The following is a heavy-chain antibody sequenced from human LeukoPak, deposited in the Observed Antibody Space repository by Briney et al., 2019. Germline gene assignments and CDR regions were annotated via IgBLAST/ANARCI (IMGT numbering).Heavy chain of an antibody. CDR2: IIPILGIA. V-gene: IGHV1-69*04. CDR1: GGTFSSYA. J-gene: IGHJ4*02. D-gene: IGHD3-10*01. Sequence: ASVKVSCKASGGTFSSYAISWVRQAPGQGLEWMGRIIPILGIANYAQKFQGRVTITADTSTDTAYMELSSLRSEDTAVYYCATVLLWFGESHFDYWGQGTLVTVSS. CDR3: ATVLLWFGESHFDY.